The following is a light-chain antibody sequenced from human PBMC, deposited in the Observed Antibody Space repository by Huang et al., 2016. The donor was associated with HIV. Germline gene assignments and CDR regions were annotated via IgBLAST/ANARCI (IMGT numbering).Light chain of an antibody. CDR1: QSIGAD. CDR3: QQSYGFPRT. J-gene: IGKJ2*01. Sequence: DIQMTQSPSSLYASVGDRVTITCRASQSIGADLNWYQHRPGRAPRLLIAATSDLQGGVPSRVSGSRSGTEFTHTITNLQLRDFATYYCQQSYGFPRTVGQGSHLGIK. CDR2: ATS. V-gene: IGKV1-39*01.